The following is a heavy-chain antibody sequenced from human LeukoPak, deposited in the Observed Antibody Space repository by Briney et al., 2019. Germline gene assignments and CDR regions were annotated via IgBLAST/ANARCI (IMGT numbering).Heavy chain of an antibody. D-gene: IGHD4-17*01. J-gene: IGHJ4*02. CDR1: GGTFSSYA. CDR3: ARRGEVTTALGY. V-gene: IGHV1-69*05. Sequence: SVKVSCKASGGTFSSYAISWVRQAPGQGLEWMGGIIPIFGTANYAQKLQGRVTMTTDTSTSTAYMELRSLRSDDTAVYYCARRGEVTTALGYWGQGTLVTVSS. CDR2: IIPIFGTA.